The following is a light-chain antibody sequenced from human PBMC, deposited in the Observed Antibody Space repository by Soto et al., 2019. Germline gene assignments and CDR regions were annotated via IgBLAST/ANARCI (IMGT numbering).Light chain of an antibody. CDR1: SSDVGGYNY. V-gene: IGLV2-8*01. Sequence: QSALTQPPSASGSPGQSVAISCTGTSSDVGGYNYVSWYQQHPGKAPKLMIYEVNKRPSGAPDRFSGSKSGNTASLTVSGLQAEDEADYYCSSYAGGSNVFGTGTKLTVL. J-gene: IGLJ1*01. CDR3: SSYAGGSNV. CDR2: EVN.